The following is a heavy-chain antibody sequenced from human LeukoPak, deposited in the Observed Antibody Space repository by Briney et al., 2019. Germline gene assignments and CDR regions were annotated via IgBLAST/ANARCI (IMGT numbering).Heavy chain of an antibody. V-gene: IGHV1-8*01. CDR2: MNPDSGNT. Sequence: ASVKVSCKASGYTFTSYDINWVRQATGQGLEWMGWMNPDSGNTGYAQKFQGRVTMTRNTSISTACMELSSLRSEDTAVYYCARGRDSSWYRFVYYYYYMDVWGKGTTVTVSS. D-gene: IGHD6-13*01. CDR1: GYTFTSYD. J-gene: IGHJ6*03. CDR3: ARGRDSSWYRFVYYYYYMDV.